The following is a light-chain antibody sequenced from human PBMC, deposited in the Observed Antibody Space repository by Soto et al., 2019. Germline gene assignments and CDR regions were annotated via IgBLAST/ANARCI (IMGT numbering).Light chain of an antibody. CDR2: GAS. J-gene: IGKJ1*01. CDR1: QSVSSN. Sequence: EIVMTQSPATLSVSPGERATLSCRASQSVSSNLAWYQQKPGQAPRLLIYGASTRATGTPARFSGSGSGTEFTLTITSLQSEDFAVYYCQQYNYWPTFGQGTKVDIK. CDR3: QQYNYWPT. V-gene: IGKV3-15*01.